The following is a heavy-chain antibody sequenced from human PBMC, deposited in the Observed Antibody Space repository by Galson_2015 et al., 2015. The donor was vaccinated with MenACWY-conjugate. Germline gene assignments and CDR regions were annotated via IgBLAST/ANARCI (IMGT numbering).Heavy chain of an antibody. J-gene: IGHJ6*02. CDR3: ARGHYGMDV. CDR1: GFTFRNYW. Sequence: SLRLSCAVSGFTFRNYWMTWVRQAPGKGLEWVASIKKDGSEKYYEDSVKGRFTISRDNTKYSMYLEMNSLRAEDTAVYYWARGHYGMDVWGQGTTVTASS. CDR2: IKKDGSEK. V-gene: IGHV3-7*03.